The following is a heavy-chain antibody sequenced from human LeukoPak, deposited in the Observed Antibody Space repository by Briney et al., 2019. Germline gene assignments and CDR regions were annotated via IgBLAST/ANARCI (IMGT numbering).Heavy chain of an antibody. Sequence: GGSLRLSCAASGFTFDDYAMHWVRQAPGKGLVWVSRINTDGSSTTYADSVKGRFTISRDNAKNTLYLQMNSLRAEDTAVYYCARDFPRAGTTGYWGQGTLVTVSS. CDR2: INTDGSST. J-gene: IGHJ4*02. CDR3: ARDFPRAGTTGY. CDR1: GFTFDDYA. D-gene: IGHD1-7*01. V-gene: IGHV3-74*01.